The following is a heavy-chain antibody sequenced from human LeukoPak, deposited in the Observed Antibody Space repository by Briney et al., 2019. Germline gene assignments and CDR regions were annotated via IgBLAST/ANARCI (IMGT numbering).Heavy chain of an antibody. CDR3: ARSEDTAMVPDD. D-gene: IGHD5-18*01. CDR2: IYYSGST. V-gene: IGHV4-39*01. CDR1: GGSISSSSYY. Sequence: PSETLSLTCTVSGGSISSSSYYWGWIRQPPGKGLEWIGNIYYSGSTNYNPSLMSRVAISVETSKNQFSLKLNSVTAADTAVYYCARSEDTAMVPDDWGQGTLVTVSS. J-gene: IGHJ4*02.